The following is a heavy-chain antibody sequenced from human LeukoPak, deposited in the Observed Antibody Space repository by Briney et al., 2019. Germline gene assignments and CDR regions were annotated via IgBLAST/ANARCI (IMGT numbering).Heavy chain of an antibody. CDR3: VRQTVAAAGGHFDS. CDR2: INHSGST. D-gene: IGHD6-13*01. Sequence: ASETLSLTCGVNGGSFTIYYWTWIRQPPGQGLEWIGEINHSGSTNYNPSLKSRVTISVDTSKNQFSLKVNSVTAADTAVYYCVRQTVAAAGGHFDSWGQGTLVTVSS. V-gene: IGHV4-34*01. J-gene: IGHJ4*02. CDR1: GGSFTIYY.